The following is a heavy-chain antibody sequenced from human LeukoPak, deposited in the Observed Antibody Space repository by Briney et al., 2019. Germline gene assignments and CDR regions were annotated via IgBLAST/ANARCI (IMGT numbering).Heavy chain of an antibody. J-gene: IGHJ4*02. CDR1: GFTFSNYA. D-gene: IGHD5-12*01. CDR3: AKDRADVVPTMVLDY. V-gene: IGHV3-23*01. CDR2: LRASGGIT. Sequence: GESPRLSCAAFGFTFSNYAMNWVRQTPGKGLEWVSSLRASGGITYYADSVKGRFTISRDNSKNTLFLQLNSLRAEDTAVYYCAKDRADVVPTMVLDYWGQGTLVTVSS.